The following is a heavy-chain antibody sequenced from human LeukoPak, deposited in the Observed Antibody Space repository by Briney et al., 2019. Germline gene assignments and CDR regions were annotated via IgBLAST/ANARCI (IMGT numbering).Heavy chain of an antibody. CDR3: ARDLRDGYPYYYYYMDV. CDR1: GFTFSSYG. J-gene: IGHJ6*03. V-gene: IGHV3-33*01. Sequence: PGGSLRLSCAASGFTFSSYGMHWVRQAPGKGLEWVAVIWYDRSNKYYADSVKGRFTISRDNSKNTLYLQMNSLRAEDTAVYYCARDLRDGYPYYYYYMDVWGKGTTVTVSS. D-gene: IGHD5-24*01. CDR2: IWYDRSNK.